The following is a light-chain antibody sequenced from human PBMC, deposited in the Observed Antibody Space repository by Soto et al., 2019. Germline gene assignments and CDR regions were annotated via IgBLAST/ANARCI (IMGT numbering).Light chain of an antibody. CDR1: QDIKKY. Sequence: DIQMTQSPSSLSAFVGDGVTITCRASQDIKKYLAWFQQKTGKAPKSLIYGASSLHRGVTSKFTGSGSGTHFTLTISSLQTEDFATYYCQQYNSYPLTFGGGTKVDIK. J-gene: IGKJ4*01. CDR2: GAS. V-gene: IGKV1-16*02. CDR3: QQYNSYPLT.